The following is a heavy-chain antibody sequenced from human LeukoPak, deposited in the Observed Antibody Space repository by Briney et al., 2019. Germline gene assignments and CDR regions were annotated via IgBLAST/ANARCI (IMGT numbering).Heavy chain of an antibody. V-gene: IGHV1-2*02. CDR1: GYTFSDYY. CDR2: INPNTGGT. D-gene: IGHD3-22*01. CDR3: ARVRGFSGYAGFDY. Sequence: ASVKVSCKAFGYTFSDYYMHWVRQVPGQGLEWMGWINPNTGGTNYAQKFQGRVTMTRDTSSSTAYMELRRLKSNDTAVFYCARVRGFSGYAGFDYWGQGTLVTVSS. J-gene: IGHJ4*02.